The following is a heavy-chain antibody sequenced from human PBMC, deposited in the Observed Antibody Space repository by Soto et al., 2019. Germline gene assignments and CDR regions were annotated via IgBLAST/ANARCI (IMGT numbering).Heavy chain of an antibody. J-gene: IGHJ6*03. CDR3: ERAPYYCSSTSCDRSPPYHYYYYYYYMDG. CDR1: GGTFSSYT. D-gene: IGHD2-2*01. Sequence: QVQLVQSGAEVKKPGSSVKVSCKASGGTFSSYTISWVRQAPGQGLEWMGRIIPILGIANYAQKVQGRVTITADKSTSTAYVELSSLRSEDTAVYHCERAPYYCSSTSCDRSPPYHYYYYYYYMDGWGKGTTVTVSS. V-gene: IGHV1-69*02. CDR2: IIPILGIA.